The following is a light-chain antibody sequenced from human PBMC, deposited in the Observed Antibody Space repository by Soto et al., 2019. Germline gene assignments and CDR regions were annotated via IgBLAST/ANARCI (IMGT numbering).Light chain of an antibody. Sequence: EIVMTQSPGSLSVSPGERATLSCRASQSVSSNLAWYQQKPGQAPRLLSYGASTRATGIPARFSGSGSGTEFTLTISSLQSEDFAVYYCQQYNKWPPVTFGQGTRLEIK. V-gene: IGKV3-15*01. CDR3: QQYNKWPPVT. CDR1: QSVSSN. CDR2: GAS. J-gene: IGKJ5*01.